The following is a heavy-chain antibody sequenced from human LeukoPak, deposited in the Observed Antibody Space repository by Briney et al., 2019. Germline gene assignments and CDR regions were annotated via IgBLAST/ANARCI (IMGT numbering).Heavy chain of an antibody. CDR3: ARDMYYYGSGSYHAFDI. Sequence: AARSLRLSCAASGFTFSSYAMHWARQAPGKGLEWVAVILYDGRHKLHADSVKGRFTISRDNSKNTLYLQVNSLRAEDTAVYYCARDMYYYGSGSYHAFDIWGQGTMVTVSS. D-gene: IGHD3-10*01. J-gene: IGHJ3*02. V-gene: IGHV3-30*04. CDR1: GFTFSSYA. CDR2: ILYDGRHK.